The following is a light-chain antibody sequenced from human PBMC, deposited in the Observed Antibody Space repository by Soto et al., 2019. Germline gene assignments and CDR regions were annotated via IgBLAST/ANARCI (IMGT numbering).Light chain of an antibody. J-gene: IGKJ2*01. CDR1: QSISTY. V-gene: IGKV1-39*01. CDR3: QQSHGIPDT. Sequence: DIQMTQSPFSLSASEGDRVTITCRASQSISTYVNWYQQKAAKAPKLLIYAASRLQSEVPSRFVGGGSATEFTLTITSLQPEDFATYYCQQSHGIPDTFGQGTKLEIK. CDR2: AAS.